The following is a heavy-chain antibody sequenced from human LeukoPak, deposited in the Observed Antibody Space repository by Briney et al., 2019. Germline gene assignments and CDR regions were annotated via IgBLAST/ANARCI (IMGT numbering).Heavy chain of an antibody. CDR1: GFTFSSYA. V-gene: IGHV3-30-3*01. CDR2: ISYDGSNK. J-gene: IGHJ4*02. Sequence: GRSLRLSRAASGFTFSSYAMHWVRQAPGKGLEWVAVISYDGSNKYYADSVKGRFTISRDNSKNTLYLQMNSLRAEDSAVYYCARDLWRGDIVVVPAATVDYWGQGTLVTVSS. D-gene: IGHD2-2*01. CDR3: ARDLWRGDIVVVPAATVDY.